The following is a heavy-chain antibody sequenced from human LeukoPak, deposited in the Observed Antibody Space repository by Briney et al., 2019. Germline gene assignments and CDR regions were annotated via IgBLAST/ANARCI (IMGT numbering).Heavy chain of an antibody. CDR1: GGSISRYY. CDR2: IYSSGST. Sequence: PSETLSLTCTVSGGSISRYYWSWIRQPPGKGLGWIGYIYSSGSTNYNPSLKSRVTISVDTSKNQFSLKLSSVTAADTAVYYCARGAAATYWGQGTLVTVSS. D-gene: IGHD6-13*01. V-gene: IGHV4-59*01. J-gene: IGHJ4*02. CDR3: ARGAAATY.